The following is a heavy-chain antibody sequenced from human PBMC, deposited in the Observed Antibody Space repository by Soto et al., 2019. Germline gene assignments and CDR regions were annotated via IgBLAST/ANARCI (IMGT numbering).Heavy chain of an antibody. Sequence: EVQLVESGGGLVQPGGSLKLSCAVSGFTFSPYSMSWVRQAPGKGLQWVASIKDDGGDEQSLEAVRGRFTITRYNAKKSLYIEVNSLRVDDTAVYSCEGGSGWLSDSWGQGTLVTVSS. V-gene: IGHV3-7*05. CDR3: EGGSGWLSDS. J-gene: IGHJ1*01. CDR1: GFTFSPYS. CDR2: IKDDGGDE. D-gene: IGHD6-19*01.